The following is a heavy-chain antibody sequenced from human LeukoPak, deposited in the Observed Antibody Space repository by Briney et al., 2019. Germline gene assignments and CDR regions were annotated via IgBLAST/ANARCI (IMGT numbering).Heavy chain of an antibody. CDR3: ARVLRGSRLDY. D-gene: IGHD3-16*01. V-gene: IGHV4-34*01. CDR2: INHSGST. J-gene: IGHJ4*02. Sequence: SETLSLTCAVYGGSFSGYYWSWIRQPPGKGLEWIGEINHSGSTNYNPSLKSRVTISVDTSKNQFSLKLSSVTAADTAVYYCARVLRGSRLDYWGQGTLVTVSS. CDR1: GGSFSGYY.